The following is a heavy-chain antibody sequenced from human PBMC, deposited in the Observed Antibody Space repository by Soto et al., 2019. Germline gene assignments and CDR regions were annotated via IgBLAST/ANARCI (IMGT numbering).Heavy chain of an antibody. CDR2: IYHSGST. J-gene: IGHJ4*02. CDR3: ARVKSVAAMFVDY. V-gene: IGHV4-30-2*01. CDR1: GGSISSGGYS. D-gene: IGHD2-15*01. Sequence: QLQLQESGSGLVKPSQTLSLTCAVSGGSISSGGYSWSWIRQPPGKGLEWIGYIYHSGSTYYNPSRKSRVTISVDRSKNQCSLKLSSVTAADTAVYYCARVKSVAAMFVDYWGQGTLVTVSS.